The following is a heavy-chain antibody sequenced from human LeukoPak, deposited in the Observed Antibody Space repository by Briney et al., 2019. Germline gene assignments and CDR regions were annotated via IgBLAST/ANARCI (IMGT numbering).Heavy chain of an antibody. CDR3: ARVVDYYDSSGYYNL. V-gene: IGHV3-21*01. Sequence: GGSLRLSCAASGFTFSSYAMSWVRQAPGKGLEWVSAISSSSSYIYYADSVKGRFTISRDNAKNSLYLQMNSLRAEDTAVYYCARVVDYYDSSGYYNLWGQGTLVTVSS. J-gene: IGHJ5*02. CDR1: GFTFSSYA. D-gene: IGHD3-22*01. CDR2: ISSSSSYI.